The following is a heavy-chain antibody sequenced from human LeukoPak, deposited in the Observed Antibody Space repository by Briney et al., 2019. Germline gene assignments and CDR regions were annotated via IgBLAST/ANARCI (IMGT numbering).Heavy chain of an antibody. CDR1: GGSISSGDYY. D-gene: IGHD3-22*01. V-gene: IGHV4-30-4*01. CDR3: ARPYYYDSRIDP. CDR2: MYYSGST. Sequence: SETLSLTCTVSGGSISSGDYYWSWIRQPPGKGLEWIAYMYYSGSTSYNPSLKSRVTMSADTSKNQLSLKLSSVTAADTAVYYCARPYYYDSRIDPWGQGILVTVSS. J-gene: IGHJ5*02.